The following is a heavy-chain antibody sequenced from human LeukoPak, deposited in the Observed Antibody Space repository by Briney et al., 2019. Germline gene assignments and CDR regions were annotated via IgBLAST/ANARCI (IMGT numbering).Heavy chain of an antibody. Sequence: HPGGSLRLSCVASGFTFSTYSMHWVRQAPGKGLEWLSYISVSITTIYYADSVKGRFTISRDNAKNSLYLQMNSLRDEDTAVYYCARGGGLVPGTWFDPWGQGTLVTVSS. V-gene: IGHV3-48*02. CDR3: ARGGGLVPGTWFDP. CDR1: GFTFSTYS. J-gene: IGHJ5*02. D-gene: IGHD6-19*01. CDR2: ISVSITTI.